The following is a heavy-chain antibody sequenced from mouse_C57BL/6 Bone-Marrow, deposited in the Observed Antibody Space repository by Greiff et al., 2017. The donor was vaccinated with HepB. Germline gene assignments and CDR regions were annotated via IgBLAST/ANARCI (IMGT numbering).Heavy chain of an antibody. D-gene: IGHD2-3*01. CDR2: IYPGDGDT. CDR1: GYAFSSSW. Sequence: VQLQQSGPELVKPGASVKISCKASGYAFSSSWMNWVKQRPGKGLEWIGRIYPGDGDTNYNGKFKGKATLTADKSSSTAYMQLSSLTSEDSAVYFCARDGYYVYAMDYWGQGTSVTVSS. V-gene: IGHV1-82*01. CDR3: ARDGYYVYAMDY. J-gene: IGHJ4*01.